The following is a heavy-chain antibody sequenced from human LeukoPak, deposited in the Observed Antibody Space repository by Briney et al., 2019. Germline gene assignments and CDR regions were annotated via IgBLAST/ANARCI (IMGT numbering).Heavy chain of an antibody. CDR1: GYTFTSYG. D-gene: IGHD6-13*01. V-gene: IGHV1-18*01. Sequence: GASVKVSCKASGYTFTSYGISWVRQAPGQGLEWMGWISAYNGNTNHAQKFQGRVTMTTDTSTSTAYTELRSLRSDDTAVYYCARAIAAAATGDYWGQGTLVIVSS. J-gene: IGHJ4*02. CDR2: ISAYNGNT. CDR3: ARAIAAAATGDY.